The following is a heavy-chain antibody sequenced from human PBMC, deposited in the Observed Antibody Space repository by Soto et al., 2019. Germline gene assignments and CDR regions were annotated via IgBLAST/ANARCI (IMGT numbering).Heavy chain of an antibody. Sequence: EVQLVESGGGLVQPGESLRLSCAASEFSVSSNYISWVRQAPGKGLEWVSVIYASGSTYYTDSVRGRFTISRDNSKNILYLPMNSLRAEDTDVYCCARNPYCFTTGCYYTDYWGQGTLVTVSS. CDR2: IYASGST. J-gene: IGHJ4*02. D-gene: IGHD2-2*01. CDR1: EFSVSSNY. CDR3: ARNPYCFTTGCYYTDY. V-gene: IGHV3-66*01.